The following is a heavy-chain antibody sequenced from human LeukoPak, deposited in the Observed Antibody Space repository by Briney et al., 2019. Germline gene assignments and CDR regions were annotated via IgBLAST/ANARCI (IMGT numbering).Heavy chain of an antibody. CDR1: GYTFNSHG. CDR3: ARDNMVVRGVIDYYYMDV. D-gene: IGHD3-10*01. V-gene: IGHV1-46*02. J-gene: IGHJ6*03. Sequence: ASVKVSCKGSGYTFNSHGITWVRQAPGQGLEWMGIINPSGGSTSYAQKFQGRVTMTRDTSTSTVYMELSSLRSEDTAVYYCARDNMVVRGVIDYYYMDVWGKGTTVTISS. CDR2: INPSGGST.